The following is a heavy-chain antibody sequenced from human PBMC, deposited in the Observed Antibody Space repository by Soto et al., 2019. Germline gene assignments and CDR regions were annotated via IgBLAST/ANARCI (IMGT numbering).Heavy chain of an antibody. CDR2: IYSGGST. Sequence: GASLRLSCASSGFTVSSKYMNWLRHAPGKGLEWVSVIYSGGSTYYADSVKGRFTISRDNSKNTLYLQMNTLRAEDTAVYYCARGSVYYDSSGYYDYWGQGT. V-gene: IGHV3-66*01. D-gene: IGHD3-22*01. J-gene: IGHJ4*02. CDR1: GFTVSSKY. CDR3: ARGSVYYDSSGYYDY.